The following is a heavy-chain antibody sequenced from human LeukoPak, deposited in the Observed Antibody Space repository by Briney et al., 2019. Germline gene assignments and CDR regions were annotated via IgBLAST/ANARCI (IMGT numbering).Heavy chain of an antibody. CDR1: GFTFSSYS. J-gene: IGHJ4*02. CDR3: ARDRSMIDSCFDY. D-gene: IGHD3-22*01. V-gene: IGHV3-21*01. Sequence: PGGSLRLSCAASGFTFSSYSMNWVRQAPGKGLEWVSSISSSSSHIYYADSVKGRFTISRDNAKNSLYLQMNSLRAEDTAVYYCARDRSMIDSCFDYWGQGTLVTVSS. CDR2: ISSSSSHI.